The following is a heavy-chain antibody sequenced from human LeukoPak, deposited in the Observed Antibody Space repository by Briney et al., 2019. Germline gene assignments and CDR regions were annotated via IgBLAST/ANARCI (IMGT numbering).Heavy chain of an antibody. D-gene: IGHD2-15*01. V-gene: IGHV4-59*08. CDR1: GGSISDNH. J-gene: IGHJ4*02. CDR2: VYYSGHT. CDR3: ARHPFATPFDY. Sequence: SETLSPTCTVSGGSISDNHWSWIRQPPGKGLEWIGYVYYSGHTNYNSSLKSRVTMSLDTSKSQFSLRLSSVTAADTAVYFCARHPFATPFDYWGPGTLVTVSS.